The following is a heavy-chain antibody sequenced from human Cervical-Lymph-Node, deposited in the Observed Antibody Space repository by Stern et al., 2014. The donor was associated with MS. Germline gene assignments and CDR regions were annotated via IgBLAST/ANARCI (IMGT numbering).Heavy chain of an antibody. D-gene: IGHD2-15*01. CDR1: GFTFSDYY. Sequence: VQLVESGGGLVQPGGSLRLSCAASGFTFSDYYMSWIRQAPGKGLAWVSYISRSGSTIYYADSVKGRFTISRDNAKNSLYLQMNSLRAEDTAVYYCARDWWLPRNVGMDVWGQGTTVTVSS. CDR3: ARDWWLPRNVGMDV. V-gene: IGHV3-11*01. CDR2: ISRSGSTI. J-gene: IGHJ6*02.